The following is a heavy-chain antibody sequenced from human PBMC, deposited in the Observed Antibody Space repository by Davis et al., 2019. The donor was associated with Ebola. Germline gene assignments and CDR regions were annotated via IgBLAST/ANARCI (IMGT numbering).Heavy chain of an antibody. CDR2: ISAYNGDT. CDR3: ARGSSKAYYYYGMDV. Sequence: AASVKVSCKASGYTFTTYIISWVRQAPGQGLEWMGWISAYNGDTNYAQKFQGRVTMTTDASTSTAYMELRSLRSDDTAVYYCARGSSKAYYYYGMDVWGQGATVTVSS. CDR1: GYTFTTYI. V-gene: IGHV1-18*01. D-gene: IGHD6-6*01. J-gene: IGHJ6*02.